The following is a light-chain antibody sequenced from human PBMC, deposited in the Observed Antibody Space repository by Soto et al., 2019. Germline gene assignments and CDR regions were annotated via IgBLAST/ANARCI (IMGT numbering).Light chain of an antibody. CDR1: QSISSAY. Sequence: EIVLTQSPGTLSLSPGERATLSCKASQSISSAYVAWYQQKPGQAPRLLIYGASSRATGIPDRFTGSASGTDFILTISRLEPEDFAVYYCQQYDRAPPFTFGQGTRLEIK. CDR3: QQYDRAPPFT. CDR2: GAS. V-gene: IGKV3-20*01. J-gene: IGKJ5*01.